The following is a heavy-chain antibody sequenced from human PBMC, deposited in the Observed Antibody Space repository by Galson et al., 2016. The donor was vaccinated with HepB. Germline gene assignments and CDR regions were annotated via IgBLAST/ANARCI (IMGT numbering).Heavy chain of an antibody. CDR2: IDSNRGGT. CDR1: GYTFTGYQ. D-gene: IGHD1-26*01. CDR3: ARDRVGATFDY. V-gene: IGHV1-2*02. Sequence: SVKVSCKASGYTFTGYQMHWVRQAPGQGLEWMGWIDSNRGGTNYAQNFQGRVTMTRDTSISTAYMELSRLRSDDTAVYYCARDRVGATFDYWGQGTLVTVSS. J-gene: IGHJ4*02.